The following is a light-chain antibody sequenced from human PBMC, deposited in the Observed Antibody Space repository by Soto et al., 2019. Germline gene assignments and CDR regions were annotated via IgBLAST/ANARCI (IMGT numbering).Light chain of an antibody. CDR1: QSGSSNY. CDR2: GAS. Sequence: EIVLTQSPATRSLSPGERATLSCRASQSGSSNYLAWYQQKPGQAPRLLMYGASSRATGIPARFSGSGSGTDFTLTISRVEPEDFGVYYCQQYGSSPYTFGQGTKLEIK. J-gene: IGKJ2*01. CDR3: QQYGSSPYT. V-gene: IGKV3-20*01.